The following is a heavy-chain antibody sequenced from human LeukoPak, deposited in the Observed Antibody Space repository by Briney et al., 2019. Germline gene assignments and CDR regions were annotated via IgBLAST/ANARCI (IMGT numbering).Heavy chain of an antibody. CDR3: ASDGGYALHYFEH. V-gene: IGHV3-23*01. D-gene: IGHD2-2*01. J-gene: IGHJ4*02. Sequence: PGGSLRLSCAASGFTFNNYAMGWVRQAPGKGLEWVSTVAGSGGATYYADSVKGRFTISRDNSKNTMYLQMNSLRAEDTAVYYCASDGGYALHYFEHWGQGTLVTVSS. CDR2: VAGSGGAT. CDR1: GFTFNNYA.